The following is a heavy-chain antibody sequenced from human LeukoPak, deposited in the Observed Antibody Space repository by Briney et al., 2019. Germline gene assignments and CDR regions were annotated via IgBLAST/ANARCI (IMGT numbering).Heavy chain of an antibody. J-gene: IGHJ3*02. CDR2: INSDGINT. D-gene: IGHD6-6*01. Sequence: GGSLRLSCAASGFTFSNYWMHWVRQAPGKGLVWVSRINSDGINTSYADSVKGRFTISRDNAKNTLYLQMNSLRAEDTAVYYCAKRLIAARPWDDAFDIWGQGTMVTVSS. CDR1: GFTFSNYW. CDR3: AKRLIAARPWDDAFDI. V-gene: IGHV3-74*01.